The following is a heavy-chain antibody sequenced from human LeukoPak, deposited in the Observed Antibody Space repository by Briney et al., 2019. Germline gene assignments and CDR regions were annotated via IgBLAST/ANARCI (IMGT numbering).Heavy chain of an antibody. CDR2: IYYSGST. V-gene: IGHV4-39*01. D-gene: IGHD4-23*01. J-gene: IGHJ4*02. CDR1: GGSISSSSYY. Sequence: SETLSLTCTVSGGSISSSSYYWGWIRQPPGKGLEWIGSIYYSGSTYYNPSLKSRVTISVDTSKNQFSLKLSSVTAADTAVYYCARVNGGNIFDYWGQGTLVTVAS. CDR3: ARVNGGNIFDY.